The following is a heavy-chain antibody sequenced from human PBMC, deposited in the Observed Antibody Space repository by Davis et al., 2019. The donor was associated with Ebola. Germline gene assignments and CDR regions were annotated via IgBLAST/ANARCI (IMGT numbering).Heavy chain of an antibody. CDR1: GYTFTSFG. CDR3: ARASFGYNSGWYADY. D-gene: IGHD6-19*01. Sequence: AASVKVSCKASGYTFTSFGMHWVRQAPGQRLEWMGWVHGGNGNTKYSQRFQGRVTITTDTSASTVYLDLTSLRSDDTAVFYCARASFGYNSGWYADYWGPGSLVTVSS. V-gene: IGHV1-3*01. CDR2: VHGGNGNT. J-gene: IGHJ4*02.